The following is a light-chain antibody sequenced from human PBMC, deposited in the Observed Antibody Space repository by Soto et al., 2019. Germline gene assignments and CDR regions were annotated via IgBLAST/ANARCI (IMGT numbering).Light chain of an antibody. CDR2: EVS. CDR3: SSFASGSTLYV. CDR1: SSDVGRYNY. V-gene: IGLV2-14*01. J-gene: IGLJ1*01. Sequence: QSVLPQPASVSGSPGQSITISCTGSSSDVGRYNYVSWYQHHPGKAPKLMIYEVSNRPSGVSNRFSGSKSGNTASLTISGLQAEDEADYHCSSFASGSTLYVFGTGTKVTVL.